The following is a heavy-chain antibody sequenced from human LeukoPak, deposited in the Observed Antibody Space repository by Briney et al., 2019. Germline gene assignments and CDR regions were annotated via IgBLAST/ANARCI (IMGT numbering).Heavy chain of an antibody. CDR1: GFTFSSYE. CDR3: ARDVYYDSSGILLDAFDI. CDR2: ISSSGSTI. D-gene: IGHD3-22*01. V-gene: IGHV3-48*03. J-gene: IGHJ3*02. Sequence: GGSLGLSCAASGFTFSSYEMNWVRQAPGKGLEWVSYISSSGSTIYYADSVKGRFTISRDNAKNSLYLQMNSLRAEDTAVYYCARDVYYDSSGILLDAFDIWGQGTMVTVSS.